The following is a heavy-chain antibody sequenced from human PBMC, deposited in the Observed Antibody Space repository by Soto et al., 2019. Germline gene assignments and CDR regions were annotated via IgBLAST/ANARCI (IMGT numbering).Heavy chain of an antibody. D-gene: IGHD3-22*01. J-gene: IGHJ4*02. CDR3: ARSRGKQYYYDSSGYLY. CDR2: IYYGGST. V-gene: IGHV4-30-4*01. Sequence: QVQLQESGPGLVKPSQTLSLTCTVSGGSISSGDYYWSWIRQPPGKGLEWIGYIYYGGSTYYNPSLKSRVTISVDTSKYQFSLKLSSVTAADTAVYYCARSRGKQYYYDSSGYLYWGQGTLVTVSS. CDR1: GGSISSGDYY.